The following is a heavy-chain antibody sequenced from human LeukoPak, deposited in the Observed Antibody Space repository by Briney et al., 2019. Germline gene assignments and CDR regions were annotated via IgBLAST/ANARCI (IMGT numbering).Heavy chain of an antibody. D-gene: IGHD6-19*01. J-gene: IGHJ5*02. Sequence: GGSLRLSCTASGFPFSNYWMHWVRQGPGKGLEWVSRIYSDGSSTTYADSVKGRFTISRDNAKNTLYLQMSSLRVEDTAVYYCARTFGSGRYPGDWFDPWGQGTLVTVSS. CDR2: IYSDGSST. V-gene: IGHV3-74*03. CDR3: ARTFGSGRYPGDWFDP. CDR1: GFPFSNYW.